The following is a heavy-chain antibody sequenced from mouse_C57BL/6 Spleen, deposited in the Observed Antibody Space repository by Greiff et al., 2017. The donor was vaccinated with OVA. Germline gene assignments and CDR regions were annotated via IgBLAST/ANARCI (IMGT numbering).Heavy chain of an antibody. J-gene: IGHJ3*01. CDR2: IDPSDSYT. CDR1: GYTFTSYW. CDR3: ARSDYGYDESFAY. V-gene: IGHV1-50*01. D-gene: IGHD2-2*01. Sequence: QVQLQQPGAELVKPGASVKLSCKASGYTFTSYWMQWVKQRPGQGLEWIGEIDPSDSYTNYNQKFKGKATLTVDTSSSTAYMQLSSLTSEDSAVYYCARSDYGYDESFAYWGQGTLVTVSA.